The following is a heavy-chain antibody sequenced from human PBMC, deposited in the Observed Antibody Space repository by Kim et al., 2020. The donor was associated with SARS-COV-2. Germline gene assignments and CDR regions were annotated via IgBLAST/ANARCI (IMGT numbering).Heavy chain of an antibody. CDR3: ARVRGYENLYYYYGMDV. CDR2: IYPGDSDT. CDR1: GYSFTSYW. D-gene: IGHD5-12*01. J-gene: IGHJ6*02. V-gene: IGHV5-51*01. Sequence: GESLKISCKGSGYSFTSYWIGWVRQMPGKGLEWMGIIYPGDSDTRYSPSFQGQVTISADKSISTAYLQWSSLKASDTAMYYCARVRGYENLYYYYGMDVWGQGTTVTVSS.